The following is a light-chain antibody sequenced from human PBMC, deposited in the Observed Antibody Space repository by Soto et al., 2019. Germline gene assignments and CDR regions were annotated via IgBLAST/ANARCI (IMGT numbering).Light chain of an antibody. J-gene: IGLJ2*01. CDR2: LNSDGSH. CDR3: QTWGTVIVV. CDR1: SGHSSYA. Sequence: QLVLTQSPSASASLGASVKLTFTLSSGHSSYAIAWPQQQPEKGPRYLMKLNSDGSHSTGDGIPDRFSGSSSGAERYLTISSLQSEDEADSCCQTWGTVIVVFGAGTKVTVL. V-gene: IGLV4-69*01.